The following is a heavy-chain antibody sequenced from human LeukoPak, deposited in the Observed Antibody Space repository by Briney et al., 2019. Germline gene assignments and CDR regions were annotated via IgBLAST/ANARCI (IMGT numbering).Heavy chain of an antibody. CDR1: GFTFSSYA. J-gene: IGHJ4*02. V-gene: IGHV3-23*01. CDR2: ISGSGGST. Sequence: GGSLRLSCAASGFTFSSYAMSWVRQAPGKGLEWVSAISGSGGSTYYADSVKGRFTISRDNSKNTLYLQMNGLRAEDTAVYYCAKDRSRTGYFDYWGQGTLVTVSS. D-gene: IGHD6-13*01. CDR3: AKDRSRTGYFDY.